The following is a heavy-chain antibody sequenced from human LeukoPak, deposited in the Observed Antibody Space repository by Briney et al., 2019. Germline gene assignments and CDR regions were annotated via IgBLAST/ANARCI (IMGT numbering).Heavy chain of an antibody. D-gene: IGHD2-2*01. CDR2: ISSSSSTI. Sequence: GGSLRLSCAASGFTFSSYSMNWVRQAPGKGLEWVSYISSSSSTIYYADSVKGRFTISRDNAKNSLYLQMNSLRAEDTAVYYCARRGGSTSFGLDYWGQGTLVTVSS. CDR3: ARRGGSTSFGLDY. CDR1: GFTFSSYS. J-gene: IGHJ4*02. V-gene: IGHV3-48*01.